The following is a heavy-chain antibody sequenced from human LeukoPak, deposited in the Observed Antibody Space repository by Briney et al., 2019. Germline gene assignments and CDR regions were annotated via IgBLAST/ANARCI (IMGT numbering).Heavy chain of an antibody. Sequence: GGSLRLSCAASGFTFSDYYMSWIRQAPGKGLEWVSYISSSGSTIYYADSVKGRFTISRDNAKNSLYLQMNSLRAEDTAVYYCARDQQQWLAPDFIDYYYMDVWGKGTTVTVSS. D-gene: IGHD6-19*01. J-gene: IGHJ6*03. CDR1: GFTFSDYY. CDR3: ARDQQQWLAPDFIDYYYMDV. CDR2: ISSSGSTI. V-gene: IGHV3-11*04.